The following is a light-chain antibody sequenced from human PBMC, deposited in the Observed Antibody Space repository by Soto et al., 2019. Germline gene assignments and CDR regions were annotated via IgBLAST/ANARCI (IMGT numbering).Light chain of an antibody. CDR1: SSNIGAGYD. J-gene: IGLJ3*02. Sequence: QSVLTQPPSVSGAPGQRVTISCTGSSSNIGAGYDVHWYQHLPGTAPKLLIYVNNNRPSGVPDRFSGSKSGTSASLAITGLQAEDEADYYCQSYDSTFSGSWVFGGGTKLTVL. V-gene: IGLV1-40*01. CDR2: VNN. CDR3: QSYDSTFSGSWV.